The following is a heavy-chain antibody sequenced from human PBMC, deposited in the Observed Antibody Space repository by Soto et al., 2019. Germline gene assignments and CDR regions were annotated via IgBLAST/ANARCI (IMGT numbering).Heavy chain of an antibody. CDR1: GFTFSDYY. Sequence: GGSLRLSCAASGFTFSDYYMRWMRQAPGKGLEWVSYISSSSSYTNYADSVKGRFTISRDNAKNSLYLQMNSLRAEDTAVYYCARDRGAARAFDYWGQGTLVTVSS. D-gene: IGHD1-26*01. V-gene: IGHV3-11*06. CDR3: ARDRGAARAFDY. CDR2: ISSSSSYT. J-gene: IGHJ4*02.